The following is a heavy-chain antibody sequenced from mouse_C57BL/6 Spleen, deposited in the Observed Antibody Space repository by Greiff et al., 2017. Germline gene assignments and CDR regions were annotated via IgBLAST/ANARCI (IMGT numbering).Heavy chain of an antibody. J-gene: IGHJ1*03. CDR2: IHPNYGTT. CDR3: EKLTGTDGHFDV. CDR1: GYSFTDYN. Sequence: VQLQQSGPELVKPGASVKISCKASGYSFTDYNMNWVKQSNGKSLEWIGVIHPNYGTTSYNQKFKGKATLTVDQSSSTVYMKLNWLPAADSAVYNCEKLTGTDGHFDVGGTGTTVTVSS. V-gene: IGHV1-39*01. D-gene: IGHD4-1*01.